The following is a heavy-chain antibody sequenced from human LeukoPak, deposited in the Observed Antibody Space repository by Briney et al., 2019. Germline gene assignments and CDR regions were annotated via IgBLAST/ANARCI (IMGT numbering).Heavy chain of an antibody. J-gene: IGHJ4*02. CDR1: GYTFTSYA. D-gene: IGHD3-22*01. Sequence: ASVKVSCKASGYTFTSYAMNWVRQAPGQGLEWMGWINTNTGNPTYAQGFTGRFVFSLDTSVSTAYLQISSLKAEDTAVYYCARGLTLHDGYDSSGYYHPLGYWGQGTLVTVSS. V-gene: IGHV7-4-1*02. CDR3: ARGLTLHDGYDSSGYYHPLGY. CDR2: INTNTGNP.